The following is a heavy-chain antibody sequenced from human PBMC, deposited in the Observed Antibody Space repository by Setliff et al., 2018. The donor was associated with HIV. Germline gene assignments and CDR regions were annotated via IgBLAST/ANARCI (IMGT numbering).Heavy chain of an antibody. V-gene: IGHV4-4*08. CDR3: ARQTWEYYDTLTGYYRSPKNFDS. CDR2: IYTSGTT. CDR1: GGSFSDYY. Sequence: SETLSLTCTVSGGSFSDYYRSWIRQPPGKGLEWIGYIYTSGTTYYNPSLKSRVTISVDTSKNQFFLKLSSVTAPDTAIYYCARQTWEYYDTLTGYYRSPKNFDSWGQGTLVTVSS. J-gene: IGHJ4*02. D-gene: IGHD3-9*01.